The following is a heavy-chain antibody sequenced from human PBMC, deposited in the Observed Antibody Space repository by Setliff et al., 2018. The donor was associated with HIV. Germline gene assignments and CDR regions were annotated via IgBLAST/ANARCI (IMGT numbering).Heavy chain of an antibody. Sequence: SETLSLTCAVSGYSISTAYHWGWIRQPPGKGLEWIGSVYHSGTTYYNPSLKSRVTISVDMSNNQFSLKVTSVTAADAAVYYCMRGRSITIFGVAYFDFWGQGTLVTVSS. CDR2: VYHSGTT. CDR3: MRGRSITIFGVAYFDF. D-gene: IGHD3-3*01. V-gene: IGHV4-38-2*01. J-gene: IGHJ4*02. CDR1: GYSISTAYH.